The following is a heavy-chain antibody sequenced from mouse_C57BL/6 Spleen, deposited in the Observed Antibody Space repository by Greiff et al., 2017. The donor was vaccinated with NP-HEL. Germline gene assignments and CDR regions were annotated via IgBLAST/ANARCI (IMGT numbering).Heavy chain of an antibody. J-gene: IGHJ4*01. CDR3: AGYDSTSYDMED. Sequence: QVQLQQPGAELVKPGASVKLSCKASGYTFTSYWMHWVKQRPGQGLEWIGMIHPNSGSTNYNEKFKSKATLTVDKSSSTAYMQLSSLTSEDSAVYYCAGYDSTSYDMEDWGKGTSVTVSS. CDR2: IHPNSGST. D-gene: IGHD5-1*01. CDR1: GYTFTSYW. V-gene: IGHV1-64*01.